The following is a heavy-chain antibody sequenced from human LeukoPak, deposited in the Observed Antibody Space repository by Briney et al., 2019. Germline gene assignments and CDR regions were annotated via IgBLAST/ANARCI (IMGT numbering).Heavy chain of an antibody. CDR3: AIVVQKLAYYYYMDV. D-gene: IGHD6-13*01. CDR1: GGSISSSSYY. J-gene: IGHJ6*03. Sequence: SETLSLTCTVSGGSISSSSYYWGWIRQPPGKGLEWIGSIYYSGSTYYNPSLKSRVTISVDTSKNQFSLKLSSVTAADTAVYYCAIVVQKLAYYYYMDVWGKGTTVTVSS. V-gene: IGHV4-39*07. CDR2: IYYSGST.